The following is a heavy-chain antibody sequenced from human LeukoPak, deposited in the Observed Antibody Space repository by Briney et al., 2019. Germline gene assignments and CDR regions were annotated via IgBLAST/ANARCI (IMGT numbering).Heavy chain of an antibody. CDR1: GFTFSSFS. CDR3: ARDDLLHRNWFDP. CDR2: ISTSSIYI. D-gene: IGHD3-22*01. V-gene: IGHV3-21*01. Sequence: PGGSLRLTCAASGFTFSSFSMSWVRQAPGKGLEWVSSISTSSIYIYYADSVKGRFTISRDNAKNSLYLQMNSLRAEDTAIYYCARDDLLHRNWFDPWGQGTLVTVSS. J-gene: IGHJ5*02.